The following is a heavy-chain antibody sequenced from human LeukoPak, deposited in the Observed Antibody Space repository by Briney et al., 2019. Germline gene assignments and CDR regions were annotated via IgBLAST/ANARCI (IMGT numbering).Heavy chain of an antibody. D-gene: IGHD1-26*01. CDR2: ISYDGSNK. CDR1: GFTFSSYA. J-gene: IGHJ4*02. CDR3: ARDRVGATDYFDY. Sequence: PGGSLRLSCAASGFTFSSYAMHWVRQAPGKGQEWVAVISYDGSNKYYADSVKGRFTISRDNSKNTLYLQMNSLRAEDTAVYYCARDRVGATDYFDYWGQGTLVTVSS. V-gene: IGHV3-30-3*01.